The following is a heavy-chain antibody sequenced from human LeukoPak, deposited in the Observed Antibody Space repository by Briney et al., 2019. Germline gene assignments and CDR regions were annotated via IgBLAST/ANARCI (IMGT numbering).Heavy chain of an antibody. V-gene: IGHV4-4*07. CDR3: ARDLGLSLDY. CDR1: GGAISGYY. Sequence: SETLSFNCTVSGGAISGYYGSWIRQPAGQGLECIGRIFSSGSTNYNPSLKGRVTMSVDTSKNQFSLRLSSVTAADTAVYYCARDLGLSLDYWGRGILVTVSS. J-gene: IGHJ4*02. CDR2: IFSSGST. D-gene: IGHD3-16*01.